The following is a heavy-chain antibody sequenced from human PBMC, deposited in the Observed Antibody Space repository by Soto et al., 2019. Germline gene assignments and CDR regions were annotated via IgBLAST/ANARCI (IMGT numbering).Heavy chain of an antibody. V-gene: IGHV1-2*02. CDR2: INPNSGGT. Sequence: QVQLVQSGAEVKKPGASVKVSCKASGYTFTGYYMHWVRQAPGQGLEWMGWINPNSGGTNYAHKFQGRVTMPRATSISTAYVELSRLRSDDTAVYYCAREASEYEPRHDYWGQGTLVTVSS. CDR3: AREASEYEPRHDY. D-gene: IGHD3-3*01. CDR1: GYTFTGYY. J-gene: IGHJ4*02.